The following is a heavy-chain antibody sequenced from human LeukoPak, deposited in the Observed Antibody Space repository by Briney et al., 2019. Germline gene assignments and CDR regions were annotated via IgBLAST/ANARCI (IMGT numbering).Heavy chain of an antibody. CDR1: GFTFSSYG. V-gene: IGHV3-30*18. CDR2: ISYDGSNK. Sequence: GGSLRLSCAASGFTFSSYGMHWVHQAPGKGLEWVAVISYDGSNKYYADSVKGRFTISRDNSKNTLYLQMNSLRAEDTAVYYCANTPRKSWWWDHYGYWGQGTLVTVSS. J-gene: IGHJ4*02. CDR3: ANTPRKSWWWDHYGY. D-gene: IGHD2-21*01.